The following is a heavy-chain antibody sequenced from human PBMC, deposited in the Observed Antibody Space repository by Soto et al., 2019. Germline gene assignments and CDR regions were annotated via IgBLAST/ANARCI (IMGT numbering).Heavy chain of an antibody. J-gene: IGHJ3*02. Sequence: SETLSLTCTVSGGSISSYYWSWIRQPPVKVLEWIGYIYYSGSTNYNPSLKSRVTISVDTSKNQFSLKLSSVTAADTAVYYCARDAYDSSGYYLDDAFDIWGQGTMVTVSS. CDR3: ARDAYDSSGYYLDDAFDI. D-gene: IGHD3-22*01. CDR2: IYYSGST. CDR1: GGSISSYY. V-gene: IGHV4-59*01.